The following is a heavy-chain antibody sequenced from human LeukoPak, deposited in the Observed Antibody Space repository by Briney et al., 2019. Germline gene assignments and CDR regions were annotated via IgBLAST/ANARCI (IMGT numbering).Heavy chain of an antibody. J-gene: IGHJ4*02. CDR1: GFTFSGYA. Sequence: PGGSLRLSCVASGFTFSGYAIHWVRQAPGKGLEWVSVIYSGGSTYYADSVKGRFTISRDNSKNTLYLQMNSLRAEDTAVYYCARAPSFHFDYWGQGTLVTVSS. V-gene: IGHV3-53*01. CDR2: IYSGGST. CDR3: ARAPSFHFDY.